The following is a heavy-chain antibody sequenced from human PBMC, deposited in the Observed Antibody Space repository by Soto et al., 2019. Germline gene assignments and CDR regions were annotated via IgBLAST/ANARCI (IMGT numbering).Heavy chain of an antibody. CDR3: AKDLGLRTGATNILHF. Sequence: QVHLVESGGGVVQPGRSLRLSCAASGFTFSNFAIHWVRQAPGKGLEWVAIISYDGINDYFADSVKGRFTISRDNSKNMVYLQMNSLRREDSAVYYCAKDLGLRTGATNILHFWGRGTLVTVSS. V-gene: IGHV3-30-3*01. D-gene: IGHD1-1*01. CDR1: GFTFSNFA. CDR2: ISYDGIND. J-gene: IGHJ4*02.